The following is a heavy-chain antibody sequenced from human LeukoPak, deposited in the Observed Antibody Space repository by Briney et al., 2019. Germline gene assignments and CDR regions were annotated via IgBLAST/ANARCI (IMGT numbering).Heavy chain of an antibody. J-gene: IGHJ4*02. CDR3: ARERVCRSNSCYSTFDS. Sequence: GGALRLSCAASGFTFSSYWMTWVRQAPGKGLKWVANIKQDGSDKHYVDSVKGRFTISRDNAKNSLFLQMDSLRDEDTAVYYCARERVCRSNSCYSTFDSWGQGTLVTVSS. CDR1: GFTFSSYW. V-gene: IGHV3-7*04. CDR2: IKQDGSDK. D-gene: IGHD2-2*02.